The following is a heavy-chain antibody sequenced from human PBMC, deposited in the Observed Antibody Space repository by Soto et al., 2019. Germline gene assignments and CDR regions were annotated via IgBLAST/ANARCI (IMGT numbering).Heavy chain of an antibody. V-gene: IGHV4-4*02. Sequence: QVQLQESGPGLVKPSGTLSLTCAVSGGSISSSNWWSWVRQPPGKGLEWIGEIYHSGSTNYNPSLKNRVTISIDQSKNQFSLKLSSVTAADTAVYYCARDYGIAAAADPYYYYGMDVWGQGTTVTVSS. CDR1: GGSISSSNW. CDR3: ARDYGIAAAADPYYYYGMDV. J-gene: IGHJ6*02. CDR2: IYHSGST. D-gene: IGHD6-13*01.